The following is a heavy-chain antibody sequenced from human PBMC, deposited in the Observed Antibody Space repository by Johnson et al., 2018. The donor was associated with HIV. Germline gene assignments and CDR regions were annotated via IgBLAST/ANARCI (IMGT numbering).Heavy chain of an antibody. J-gene: IGHJ3*02. CDR1: GFTFSSYA. CDR2: ISYDGSNK. Sequence: QMQLVESGGGVVQPGRSLRLSCAASGFTFSSYAMHWVRQAPGKGLEWVAVISYDGSNKYYADSVKGRFTISRDNSKNTLYLQMNSLRPDDTAVYYCARDGRDLVTRGGFDIWGPGTVVTVSS. V-gene: IGHV3-30*14. D-gene: IGHD5-18*01. CDR3: ARDGRDLVTRGGFDI.